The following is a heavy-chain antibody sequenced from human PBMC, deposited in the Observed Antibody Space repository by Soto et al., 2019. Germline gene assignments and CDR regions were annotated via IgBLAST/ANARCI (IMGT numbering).Heavy chain of an antibody. V-gene: IGHV3-74*01. Sequence: EVQLVESGGGLVQPGGSLRLSCAASKFTFSSYWMNWVRQAPGKGLVWVSRINTAGSRTTYADSVKGRFTISRDNAKNTAFLQMDSLRAEDTAMYYCVRVASVSYDWSDPWGQGTLVTVSP. CDR3: VRVASVSYDWSDP. D-gene: IGHD1-26*01. J-gene: IGHJ5*02. CDR1: KFTFSSYW. CDR2: INTAGSRT.